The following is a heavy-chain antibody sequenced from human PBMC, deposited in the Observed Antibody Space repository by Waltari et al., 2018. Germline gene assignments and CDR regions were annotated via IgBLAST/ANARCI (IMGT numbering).Heavy chain of an antibody. J-gene: IGHJ4*02. D-gene: IGHD2-15*01. CDR3: ARVLSGRGYYFDY. Sequence: EVQLVESGGGLVKPGGSLRLSCAASGFTFSSYSMNWVRQAPGKGLWWVSSISSSSSYIYYADSVKGRFTISRDNAKNSLYLQMNSLRAEDTAVYYCARVLSGRGYYFDYWGQGTLVTVSS. V-gene: IGHV3-21*01. CDR2: ISSSSSYI. CDR1: GFTFSSYS.